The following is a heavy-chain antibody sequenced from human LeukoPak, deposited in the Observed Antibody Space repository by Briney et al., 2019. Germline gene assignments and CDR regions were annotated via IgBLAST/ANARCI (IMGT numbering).Heavy chain of an antibody. V-gene: IGHV3-30*02. J-gene: IGHJ4*02. CDR1: GFSFSNYG. Sequence: GGSLRLSCAASGFSFSNYGMHWVRQAPGKGLEWVSFIRYDGSNLYYADSVKGRFTISRDNSKSTLYLQMNSLRAEDTAIYCCAKGAPNLPDYWGQGTLVTVSS. CDR3: AKGAPNLPDY. CDR2: IRYDGSNL. D-gene: IGHD5/OR15-5a*01.